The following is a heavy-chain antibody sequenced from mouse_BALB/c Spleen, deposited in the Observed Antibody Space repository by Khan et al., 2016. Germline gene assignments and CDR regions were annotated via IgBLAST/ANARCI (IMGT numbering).Heavy chain of an antibody. CDR3: TRYDDYCSSSKYFDV. CDR2: INTYSGES. CDR1: GYTFTNYG. J-gene: IGHJ1*01. Sequence: QIQLVQSGPELKKPGKTVKISCKASGYTFTNYGMNWVKQAPGKGLKWMGWINTYSGESTYADDFKGRFAFSLETSANTAYLQINNLKDEDTATYVCTRYDDYCSSSKYFDVWGAGTTVTVST. D-gene: IGHD1-1*01. V-gene: IGHV9-3-1*01.